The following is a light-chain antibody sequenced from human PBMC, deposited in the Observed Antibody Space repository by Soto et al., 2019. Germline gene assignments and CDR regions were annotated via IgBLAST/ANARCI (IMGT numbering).Light chain of an antibody. CDR3: LQDFSYPRT. Sequence: IQMAQSPSCLSASVGDRVTITCRASQNIRIYLNWYQQKPGKGPILLIAVACRLQSGVPSRFSGRGSGTDFTLTISSLQPEDSATYYCLQDFSYPRTFGQGTKVHIK. CDR1: QNIRIY. CDR2: VAC. V-gene: IGKV1-6*01. J-gene: IGKJ1*01.